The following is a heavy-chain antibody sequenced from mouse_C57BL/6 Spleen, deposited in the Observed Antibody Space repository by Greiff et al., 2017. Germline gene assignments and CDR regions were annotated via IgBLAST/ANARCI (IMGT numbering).Heavy chain of an antibody. CDR3: ARDQTFDY. CDR2: ISYDGSN. J-gene: IGHJ2*01. V-gene: IGHV3-6*01. CDR1: GYSITSGYY. Sequence: EVQLQESGPGLVKPSQSLSLTCSVTGYSITSGYYWNWIRQFPGNKLGWSGYISYDGSNNYNPSLKNRISITRDTSKNQFFLKLNAVTAEDTATYYCARDQTFDYWGQGTTLTVSS.